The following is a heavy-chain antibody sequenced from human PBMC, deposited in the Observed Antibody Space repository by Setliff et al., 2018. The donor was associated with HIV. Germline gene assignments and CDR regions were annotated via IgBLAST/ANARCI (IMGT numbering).Heavy chain of an antibody. CDR1: GTSINTSGSY. V-gene: IGHV4-39*01. CDR3: ARRFLTTVVTLAFDT. Sequence: PSETLSLTCTVSGTSINTSGSYWGWIRQPPGKGLDWIGSIYYTGHTYYNSSLKSRVTMSVDTSKNQFSLKLNSVTAADTAVYYCARRFLTTVVTLAFDTWGQGTMVTVSS. CDR2: IYYTGHT. J-gene: IGHJ3*02. D-gene: IGHD4-17*01.